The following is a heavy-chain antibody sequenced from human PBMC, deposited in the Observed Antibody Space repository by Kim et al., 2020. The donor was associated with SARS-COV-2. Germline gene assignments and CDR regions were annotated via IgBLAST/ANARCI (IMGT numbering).Heavy chain of an antibody. D-gene: IGHD3-22*01. CDR3: ARDSDSGYYHGAFDY. J-gene: IGHJ4*02. Sequence: KFQGRVTITADKSTSTAYMELSSLRSEDTAVYYCARDSDSGYYHGAFDYWGQGTLVTVSS. V-gene: IGHV1-69*04.